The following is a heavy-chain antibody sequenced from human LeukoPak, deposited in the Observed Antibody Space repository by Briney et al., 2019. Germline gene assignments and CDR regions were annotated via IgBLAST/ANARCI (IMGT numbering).Heavy chain of an antibody. Sequence: SVKVSCKASGGTFSSYAISWVRQAPGQGLEWMGRVIPILGIANYAQKFQGRVTITADKSTSTAYMELSSLRSEDTAVCYCARDLPPRDLVWGQGTTVTVSS. CDR1: GGTFSSYA. CDR2: VIPILGIA. V-gene: IGHV1-69*04. CDR3: ARDLPPRDLV. J-gene: IGHJ6*02.